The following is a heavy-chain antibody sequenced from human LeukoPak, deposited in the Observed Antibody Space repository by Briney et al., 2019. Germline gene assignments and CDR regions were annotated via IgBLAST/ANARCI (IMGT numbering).Heavy chain of an antibody. V-gene: IGHV4-4*02. Sequence: SETLSLTCGVSGGSITTTNFWSWVRQPPGGGLEWIGEISLRERTQYNPSLKSRVNISIDESKNHLYLGLASVTAADTAVYYCSRESGPYCPFGHWGQGTLVAVTS. D-gene: IGHD1-26*01. J-gene: IGHJ5*02. CDR1: GGSITTTNF. CDR3: SRESGPYCPFGH. CDR2: ISLRERT.